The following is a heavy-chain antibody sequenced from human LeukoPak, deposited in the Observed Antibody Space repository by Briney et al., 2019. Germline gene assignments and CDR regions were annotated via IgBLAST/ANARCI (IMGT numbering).Heavy chain of an antibody. J-gene: IGHJ6*03. CDR2: ISGSGGST. D-gene: IGHD2-15*01. CDR3: AREGGPYSYYYYMDV. Sequence: GGSLRLSCAASGFTFSSYAMSWVRQAPGKGLEWVSAISGSGGSTYYADSVKGRFTVSRDNSKNTLYLQMNSLRTEDTAVYCCAREGGPYSYYYYMDVWGKGTTVTVSS. V-gene: IGHV3-23*01. CDR1: GFTFSSYA.